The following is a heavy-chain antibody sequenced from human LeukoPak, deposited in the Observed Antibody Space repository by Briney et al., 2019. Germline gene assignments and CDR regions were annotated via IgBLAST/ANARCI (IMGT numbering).Heavy chain of an antibody. CDR1: GGSISSYY. J-gene: IGHJ4*02. V-gene: IGHV4-59*01. CDR2: ISYSGST. CDR3: ASSSYYPYYFDY. D-gene: IGHD1-26*01. Sequence: PSETLSLTCTVSGGSISSYYWSWIRQPPGKGLEWIGFISYSGSTNYNPSLKSRVTISVDTSKNQFSLKLSSVTAADTAVYYCASSSYYPYYFDYWGQGTLVTASS.